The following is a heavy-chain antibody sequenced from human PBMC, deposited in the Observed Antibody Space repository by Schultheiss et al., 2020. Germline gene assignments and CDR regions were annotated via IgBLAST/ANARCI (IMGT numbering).Heavy chain of an antibody. CDR1: GYTFTGYY. D-gene: IGHD3-22*01. Sequence: ASVKVSCKASGYTFTGYYMHWVRQAPGQGLEWMGWINPNSGGTNYAQKFQGRVTMTRDTSISTAYMELSRLRSDDTAVYYCARSPRVIENWFDPWGQGTLVTVSS. J-gene: IGHJ5*02. V-gene: IGHV1-2*02. CDR2: INPNSGGT. CDR3: ARSPRVIENWFDP.